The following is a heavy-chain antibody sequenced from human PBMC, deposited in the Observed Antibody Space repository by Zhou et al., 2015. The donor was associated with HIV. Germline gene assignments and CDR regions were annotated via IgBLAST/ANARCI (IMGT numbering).Heavy chain of an antibody. CDR3: ARAVGSSGGGWFDPVGSTEPVVTV. D-gene: IGHD6-19*01. J-gene: IGHJ6*02. Sequence: QVQLVQSGAEVKKPGSSVKVSCKASGGTFSSYAISWVRQAPGQGLEWMGGIIPIFGTANYAQKFQGRVTITADKSTSTAYMELSSLRSEDTAVYYCARAVGSSGGGWFDPVGSTEPVVTVSVQGT. CDR2: IIPIFGTA. V-gene: IGHV1-69*06. CDR1: GGTFSSYA.